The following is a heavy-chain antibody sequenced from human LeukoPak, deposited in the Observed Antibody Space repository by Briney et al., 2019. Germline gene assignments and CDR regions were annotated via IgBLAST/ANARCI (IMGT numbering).Heavy chain of an antibody. J-gene: IGHJ6*02. CDR3: AKFGLYYNMDV. Sequence: PSETLSLTCTVSGGSISGFYWTWIRQPPGKGLEFIGQIHYSGSTDYNPSLKSRITMSVDTSKNQFFLSLNSVTAADMAVYYCAKFGLYYNMDVWGQGTTVTVSS. V-gene: IGHV4-59*03. CDR2: IHYSGST. D-gene: IGHD3-16*01. CDR1: GGSISGFY.